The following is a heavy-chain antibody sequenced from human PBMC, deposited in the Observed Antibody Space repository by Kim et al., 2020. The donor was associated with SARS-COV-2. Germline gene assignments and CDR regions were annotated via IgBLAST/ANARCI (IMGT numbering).Heavy chain of an antibody. J-gene: IGHJ4*02. Sequence: TTEHAPSVEGRFTISSDDSQNSLSLQMTSLRAKDTAVYYCARSREATVDYWGQGTLVTVSS. CDR2: TT. V-gene: IGHV3-72*01. D-gene: IGHD1-26*01. CDR3: ARSREATVDY.